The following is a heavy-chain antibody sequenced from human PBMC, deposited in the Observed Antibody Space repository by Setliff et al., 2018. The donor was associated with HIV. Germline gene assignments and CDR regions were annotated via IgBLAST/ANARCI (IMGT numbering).Heavy chain of an antibody. V-gene: IGHV4-59*08. J-gene: IGHJ6*03. D-gene: IGHD3-3*01. Sequence: PSETLSLTCTVSGGSINTYYWRWIRQPPGQGLEWIGFIYYSGSTNYSPSLKSRVTISVDSSKNQFSLKLTSVTAADTAVYYCARLRVVTIFGVAHQAPGYMDVWGKGTTVTVSS. CDR2: IYYSGST. CDR1: GGSINTYY. CDR3: ARLRVVTIFGVAHQAPGYMDV.